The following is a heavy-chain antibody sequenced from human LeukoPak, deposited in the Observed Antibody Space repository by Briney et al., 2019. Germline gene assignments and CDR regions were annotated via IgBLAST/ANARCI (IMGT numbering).Heavy chain of an antibody. CDR3: AKAEGTYDSSGYYPLFDY. CDR1: GFTFSSYS. J-gene: IGHJ4*02. V-gene: IGHV3-48*04. CDR2: ISSSSSTI. D-gene: IGHD3-22*01. Sequence: GGSLRLSCAASGFTFSSYSMNWVRQAPGKGLEWVSYISSSSSTIYYADSVKGRFTISRDNAKNSLYLQMNSLRAEDTALYYCAKAEGTYDSSGYYPLFDYWGQGTLVTVSS.